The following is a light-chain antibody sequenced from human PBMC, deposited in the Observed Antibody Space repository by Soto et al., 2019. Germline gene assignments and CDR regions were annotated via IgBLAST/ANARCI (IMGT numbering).Light chain of an antibody. Sequence: ETVMTQSPATLSVSPGERATLSCRASQSVNSNLAWYQQKPGQAPRLLIYGASTRATSIPARFSGSGSGTDFTLTISSLQSEDFAGYYCQQYNNWPPAFGQGTKVEIK. J-gene: IGKJ1*01. CDR1: QSVNSN. CDR2: GAS. CDR3: QQYNNWPPA. V-gene: IGKV3-15*01.